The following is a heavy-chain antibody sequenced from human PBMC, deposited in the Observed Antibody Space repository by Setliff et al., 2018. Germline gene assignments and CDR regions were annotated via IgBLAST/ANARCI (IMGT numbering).Heavy chain of an antibody. CDR3: ARSTNYGMRFWFDN. D-gene: IGHD1-7*01. CDR2: INPDTGDT. Sequence: ASVKVSCKASGYTFIGYYMYWVRQAPGQGLEWMGWINPDTGDTHYPVNFQGRVTMTRDTSISTGFMELSRLRSDDTAVYFCARSTNYGMRFWFDNWGQGALVTVSS. J-gene: IGHJ4*02. CDR1: GYTFIGYY. V-gene: IGHV1-2*02.